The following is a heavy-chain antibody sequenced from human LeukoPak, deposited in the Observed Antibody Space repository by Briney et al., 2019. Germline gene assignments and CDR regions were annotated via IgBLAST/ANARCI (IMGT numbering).Heavy chain of an antibody. Sequence: ASVRVSCKVSGSALSKISIDWVRQAPGKGLEWIATVGHEDGTTIYAQKFQGRFSNTVDTATDTVYIRMSSLMSEYTAIYYCATGAIVFDVWGQGTLVTAS. D-gene: IGHD3-9*01. CDR1: GSALSKIS. CDR2: VGHEDGTT. V-gene: IGHV1-24*01. J-gene: IGHJ4*02. CDR3: ATGAIVFDV.